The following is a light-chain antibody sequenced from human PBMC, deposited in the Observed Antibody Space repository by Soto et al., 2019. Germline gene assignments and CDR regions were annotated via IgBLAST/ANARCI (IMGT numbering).Light chain of an antibody. CDR1: SSNIGSNT. J-gene: IGLJ1*01. CDR2: SNN. Sequence: QSVLTQPPSASGTPGQRVTISCSGSSSNIGSNTVNWYQQLPGTAPKLLIYSNNQRPSGVPDRFSGSKSGTSASLAISGLQSEDEADYYCSSYTRSSTRVFGTGTKLTVL. CDR3: SSYTRSSTRV. V-gene: IGLV1-44*01.